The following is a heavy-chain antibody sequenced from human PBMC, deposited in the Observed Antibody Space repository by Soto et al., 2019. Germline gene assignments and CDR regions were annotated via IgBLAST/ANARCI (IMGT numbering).Heavy chain of an antibody. V-gene: IGHV4-34*01. CDR1: GGSFSGYY. D-gene: IGHD3-10*01. Sequence: QVQLQQWGAGLLKPSETLSLTCAVYGGSFSGYYWSWIRQAPGKGLEWIGEINHSGSTNYNPSLKSRVTISVDTSKNQFSLKLSSVTAADTAVYYCAKPIVRGVIGRNWFDPWGQGTLVTVSS. CDR2: INHSGST. CDR3: AKPIVRGVIGRNWFDP. J-gene: IGHJ5*02.